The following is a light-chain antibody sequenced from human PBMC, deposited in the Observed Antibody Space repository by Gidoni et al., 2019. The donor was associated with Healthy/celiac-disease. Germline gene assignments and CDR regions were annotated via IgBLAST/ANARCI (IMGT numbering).Light chain of an antibody. Sequence: EIVLTQSPATLSFAPGERATLSCRASQSVSSYLAWYQQKPGQAPRLLIYDASNRATGIPARFGGSGSGTDFTLTISSLEPEDFAVYYCQQRSNWPWTFGQGTKVEIK. CDR2: DAS. CDR3: QQRSNWPWT. CDR1: QSVSSY. J-gene: IGKJ1*01. V-gene: IGKV3-11*01.